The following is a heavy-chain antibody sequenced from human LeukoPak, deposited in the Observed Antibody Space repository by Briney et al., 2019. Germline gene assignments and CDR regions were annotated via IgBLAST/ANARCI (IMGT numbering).Heavy chain of an antibody. V-gene: IGHV3-33*06. Sequence: GGSLRLSCAASGFAFSSYGMHWVRQAPGKGLEWVAVIWYDGNNKNYADSVKGRFTISRDNSKNTLYLQMNSLRAADTAVYYCAKDQNSGYCFDYWGQGTLVTVSS. CDR3: AKDQNSGYCFDY. D-gene: IGHD3-22*01. J-gene: IGHJ4*02. CDR2: IWYDGNNK. CDR1: GFAFSSYG.